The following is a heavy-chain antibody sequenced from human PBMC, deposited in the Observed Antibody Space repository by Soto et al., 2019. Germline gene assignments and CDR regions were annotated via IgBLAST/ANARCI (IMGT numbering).Heavy chain of an antibody. CDR2: IWFDGSNK. D-gene: IGHD3-10*01. J-gene: IGHJ4*02. CDR1: GFAFIDYG. CDR3: ARDPSHGSGSYLDY. Sequence: PWGSLRLSCAASGFAFIDYGIRCFRHSPVKWREWVAVIWFDGSNKYYADSVKGRFTLSRDNSKNTLYLQMNGLRAEDTGVFYCARDPSHGSGSYLDYWGQGTLVTVSS. V-gene: IGHV3-33*01.